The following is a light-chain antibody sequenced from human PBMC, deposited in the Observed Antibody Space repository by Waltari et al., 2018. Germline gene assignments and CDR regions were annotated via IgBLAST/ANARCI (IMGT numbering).Light chain of an antibody. CDR2: STT. Sequence: QTVVTQEPSFSVSPGGTVTLTCGLSSGSVPSAYFPSWYQQTPGQAPLMLIHSTTTPSSGVPDRFSGSILGNKAALTITGAQAEDESDYYCALYMGNGISVFGGGTRLTVL. CDR3: ALYMGNGISV. J-gene: IGLJ3*02. V-gene: IGLV8-61*01. CDR1: SGSVPSAYF.